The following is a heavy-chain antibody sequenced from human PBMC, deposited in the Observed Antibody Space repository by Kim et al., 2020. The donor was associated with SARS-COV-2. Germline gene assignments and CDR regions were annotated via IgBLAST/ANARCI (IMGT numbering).Heavy chain of an antibody. Sequence: SQVTISVDKSKNQFSLKLSSVTAADTAVYYCARRGITIFGVVMAPYFDYWGQGTLVTVSS. V-gene: IGHV4-4*02. J-gene: IGHJ4*02. CDR3: ARRGITIFGVVMAPYFDY. D-gene: IGHD3-3*01.